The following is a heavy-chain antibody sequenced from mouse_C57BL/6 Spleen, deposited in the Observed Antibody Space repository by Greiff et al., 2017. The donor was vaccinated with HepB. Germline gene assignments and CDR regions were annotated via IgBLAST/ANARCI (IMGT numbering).Heavy chain of an antibody. Sequence: EVKLVESEGGLVQPGSSMKLSCTASGFTFSDYYMAWVRQVPEKGLEWVANINYDGSSTYYLDSLKSRFIISRDNAKNILYLQMSSLKSEDTATYYCARDAGLPYAMDYWGQGTSVTVSS. D-gene: IGHD2-4*01. CDR3: ARDAGLPYAMDY. V-gene: IGHV5-16*01. J-gene: IGHJ4*01. CDR2: INYDGSST. CDR1: GFTFSDYY.